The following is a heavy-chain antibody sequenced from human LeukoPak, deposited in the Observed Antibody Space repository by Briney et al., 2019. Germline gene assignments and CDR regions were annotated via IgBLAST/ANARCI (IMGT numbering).Heavy chain of an antibody. CDR3: AKQRGDTAMVTVDY. CDR1: GFTFSSYA. Sequence: GGSLRLSCAASGFTFSSYAMNWVRQAPGKGLEWVSAIIDRGGSTYYADSVKGRFTISRDNSKNTLYLQMNSLRAEDTAIYYCAKQRGDTAMVTVDYWGQGTLVTVSS. D-gene: IGHD5-18*01. CDR2: IIDRGGST. V-gene: IGHV3-23*01. J-gene: IGHJ4*02.